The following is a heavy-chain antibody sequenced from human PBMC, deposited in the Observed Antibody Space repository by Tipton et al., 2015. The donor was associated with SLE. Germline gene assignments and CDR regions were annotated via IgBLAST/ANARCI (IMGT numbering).Heavy chain of an antibody. Sequence: TLSLTCTVSGGSISSYYWSWIRQPPGKGLEWIRYIYYSGNTNYNPSLKSRVTISVDTSKNQFSLRLSSVTAADTAVYYCARVLLSTLGAFDIWGQGTMVTVSS. D-gene: IGHD2-15*01. J-gene: IGHJ3*02. CDR2: IYYSGNT. CDR1: GGSISSYY. CDR3: ARVLLSTLGAFDI. V-gene: IGHV4-59*08.